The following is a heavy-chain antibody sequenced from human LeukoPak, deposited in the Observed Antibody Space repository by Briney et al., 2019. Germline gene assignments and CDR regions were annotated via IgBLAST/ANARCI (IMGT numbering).Heavy chain of an antibody. Sequence: GGSLRLSCAASGFTFSSYEMNWVRQAPGKGLERDSFISSSGSTIYYADSVKGRFTISRDNAKNSLYLQMNSLIAEDTAVYYCAGICGFRFPSWFDPGGQGTLVTVSS. CDR1: GFTFSSYE. J-gene: IGHJ5*02. CDR3: AGICGFRFPSWFDP. V-gene: IGHV3-48*03. D-gene: IGHD1-14*01. CDR2: ISSSGSTI.